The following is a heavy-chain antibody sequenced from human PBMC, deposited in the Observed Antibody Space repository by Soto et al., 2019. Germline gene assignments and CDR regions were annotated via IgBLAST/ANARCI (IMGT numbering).Heavy chain of an antibody. D-gene: IGHD2-15*01. CDR3: ARGRYCSGGSCYYYFQH. J-gene: IGHJ1*01. CDR2: IIPIFGTA. Sequence: EASVKVSCKASGGTFSSYAISWVRQAPGQGLEWMGGIIPIFGTANYAQKFQGRVTITADASTSTAYMELSSLRSEDTAVYYCARGRYCSGGSCYYYFQHWGQGTLVTVSS. CDR1: GGTFSSYA. V-gene: IGHV1-69*13.